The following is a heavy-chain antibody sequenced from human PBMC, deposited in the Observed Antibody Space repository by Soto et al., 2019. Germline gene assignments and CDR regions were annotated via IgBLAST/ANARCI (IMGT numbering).Heavy chain of an antibody. V-gene: IGHV4-59*01. CDR3: ARDRDSYGLLGAFAI. Sequence: QVQLQESGPGLVKPSETLSLTCSVSGGSISTYYWSWIRQPPGKGLEWIGYISYSGSTTYNPSLNMRVTISVDTSKSQLSLKLSSVTAADTAVYYCARDRDSYGLLGAFAIWGQGTMVTVSS. D-gene: IGHD5-18*01. CDR1: GGSISTYY. CDR2: ISYSGST. J-gene: IGHJ3*02.